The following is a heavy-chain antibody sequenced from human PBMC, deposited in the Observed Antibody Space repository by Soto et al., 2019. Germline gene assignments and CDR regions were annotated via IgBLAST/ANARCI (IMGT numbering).Heavy chain of an antibody. J-gene: IGHJ4*02. Sequence: PGGSLRLSCTASGFTFSFYSLNWVRQAPGKGLEWVSSISSSSSYIYYADSVKGRFTISRDNAKNSLYLQMNSLRAEDTAVYYCARVVIAVAGTDFPLVFDYWGQGTLVTVSS. D-gene: IGHD6-19*01. CDR3: ARVVIAVAGTDFPLVFDY. CDR2: ISSSSSYI. CDR1: GFTFSFYS. V-gene: IGHV3-21*01.